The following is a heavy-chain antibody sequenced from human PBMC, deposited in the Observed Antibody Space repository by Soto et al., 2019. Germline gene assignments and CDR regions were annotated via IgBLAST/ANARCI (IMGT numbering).Heavy chain of an antibody. CDR1: GGSISSSSYY. D-gene: IGHD6-13*01. CDR2: IYYSESP. CDR3: ARRGSSSWYGY. V-gene: IGHV4-39*01. Sequence: QLQLQESGPGLVKPSETLSLTCTVSGGSISSSSYYWGWIRQPPGKGLEWIGSIYYSESPYYHPSLKSRVTISVDTAKNQFSLTLSSVTAADTAGYDCARRGSSSWYGYWGQGTLVTVSS. J-gene: IGHJ4*02.